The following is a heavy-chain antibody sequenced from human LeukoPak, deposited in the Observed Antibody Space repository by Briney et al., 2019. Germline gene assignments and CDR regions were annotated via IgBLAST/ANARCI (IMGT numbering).Heavy chain of an antibody. D-gene: IGHD6-19*01. CDR1: GDSIISSSYY. Sequence: SETLSLTCTVSGDSIISSSYYWGWIRQPPGKGLEWIGSIYYSGSTNYNPSLKGRVTISVDTSKNQFSLKLSSVTAADTAVYYCARKRSSWFDPWGQGTLVTVSS. J-gene: IGHJ5*02. V-gene: IGHV4-39*07. CDR2: IYYSGST. CDR3: ARKRSSWFDP.